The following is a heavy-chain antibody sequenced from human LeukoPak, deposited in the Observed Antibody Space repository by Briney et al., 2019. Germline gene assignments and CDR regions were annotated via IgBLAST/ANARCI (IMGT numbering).Heavy chain of an antibody. Sequence: GESLKISCKGSGYSFTIYWIAWVRQMPGKDLEWMGIIYPGDSDTRYSPSFQGQVTISADKSISTAYLQWSSLKASDTAMYYCARPHYDSSGYYYFNYWGQGTLVTVSS. V-gene: IGHV5-51*01. J-gene: IGHJ4*02. CDR1: GYSFTIYW. CDR2: IYPGDSDT. D-gene: IGHD3-22*01. CDR3: ARPHYDSSGYYYFNY.